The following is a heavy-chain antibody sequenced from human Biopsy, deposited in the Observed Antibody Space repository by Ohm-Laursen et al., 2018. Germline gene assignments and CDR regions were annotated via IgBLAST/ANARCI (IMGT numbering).Heavy chain of an antibody. D-gene: IGHD3-3*01. CDR2: IYTIGDT. J-gene: IGHJ3*01. CDR1: GASMTGYF. Sequence: SDTLSLTCTVSGASMTGYFWTWVRQPAGKGLEWIGHIYTIGDTTYNPSLESRVTMLLDTSKNQFSLKMASLTAADTAVYFCAREDEGLLRALDLWGQGTMVTVSS. CDR3: AREDEGLLRALDL. V-gene: IGHV4-4*07.